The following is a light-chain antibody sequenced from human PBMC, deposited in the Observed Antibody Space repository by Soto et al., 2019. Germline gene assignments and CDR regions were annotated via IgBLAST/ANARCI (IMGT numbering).Light chain of an antibody. Sequence: HSALTQPASVSGSPGQSITISCTGTRSDVGVYNYVSWYQQHTGKATKLMIYDVSNRPSEVSNRFSGSKSGNTATLTISGLQAEDKADYYSSSYTSSTTLVVFGGGTQLTFL. CDR2: DVS. CDR1: RSDVGVYNY. V-gene: IGLV2-14*01. J-gene: IGLJ2*01. CDR3: SSYTSSTTLVV.